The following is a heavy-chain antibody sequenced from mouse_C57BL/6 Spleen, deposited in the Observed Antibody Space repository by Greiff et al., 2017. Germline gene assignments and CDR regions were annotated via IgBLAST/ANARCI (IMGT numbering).Heavy chain of an antibody. CDR3: ARGGPTMITPGFAY. D-gene: IGHD2-4*01. J-gene: IGHJ3*01. Sequence: VQLQQSGPGLVKPSQSLSLTCSVTGYSITSGYYWNWIRQFPGNKLEWMGYISYDGSNKYNPSPKNRISIIRDTSKNQFFLKLNSVTTEDTATYYCARGGPTMITPGFAYWGQGTLVTVSA. CDR2: ISYDGSN. V-gene: IGHV3-6*01. CDR1: GYSITSGYY.